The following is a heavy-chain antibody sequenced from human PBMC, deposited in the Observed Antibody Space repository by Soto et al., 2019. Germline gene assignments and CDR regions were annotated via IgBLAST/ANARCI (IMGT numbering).Heavy chain of an antibody. CDR3: ARGSEAWFDP. V-gene: IGHV4-59*01. Sequence: PSETLSLTCTVSGDSISSYFWSWIRQPPGKGLEWIGSVYSTEITNYNPSLKSRVAMSIDTPKNQFSLKVRSVTAADTAVYYCARGSEAWFDPWGQGTLVTVSS. J-gene: IGHJ5*02. CDR1: GDSISSYF. CDR2: VYSTEIT.